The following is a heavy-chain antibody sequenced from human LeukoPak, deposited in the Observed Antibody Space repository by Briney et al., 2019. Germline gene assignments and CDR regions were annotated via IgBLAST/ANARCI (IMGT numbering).Heavy chain of an antibody. Sequence: PGGSLRLSCATSGFPFSSYDMNWVRQAPGKGLGWVSYIHSSGGTIYYADSVKGRFTISRDSAKNSVYLRMNSLRAEDTALYYCARKLTGTTYFDCWGQGILVTVSS. V-gene: IGHV3-48*03. CDR1: GFPFSSYD. D-gene: IGHD1-1*01. CDR3: ARKLTGTTYFDC. J-gene: IGHJ4*02. CDR2: IHSSGGTI.